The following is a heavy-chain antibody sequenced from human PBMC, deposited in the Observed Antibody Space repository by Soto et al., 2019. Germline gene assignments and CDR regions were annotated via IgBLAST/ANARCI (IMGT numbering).Heavy chain of an antibody. Sequence: QVQLQESGPGLVKPSETLSLTYTVSGGSINNHYWSWIRQPPGKGLEWIGYIYYSGSTNYNPSLKSRVTMSVDTPKNQFSLNLTSLTAADTAIYYCARANWYSEYWGQGTLVTVSS. CDR1: GGSINNHY. D-gene: IGHD7-27*01. J-gene: IGHJ4*02. V-gene: IGHV4-59*11. CDR2: IYYSGST. CDR3: ARANWYSEY.